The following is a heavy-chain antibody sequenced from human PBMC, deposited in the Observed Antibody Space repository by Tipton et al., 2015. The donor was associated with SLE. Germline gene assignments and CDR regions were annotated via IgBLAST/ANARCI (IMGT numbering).Heavy chain of an antibody. CDR1: GGSISTYF. Sequence: TLSLTCTVSGGSISTYFWSWIRQPPGKGLEWIGYVDYSGTTNYNPSLKSRVTISVDTSKNQFSLKLRSVTAADTAVYYCARTLLEPYYFDYWGQGTLVTVSS. V-gene: IGHV4-59*12. J-gene: IGHJ4*02. D-gene: IGHD3-3*01. CDR2: VDYSGTT. CDR3: ARTLLEPYYFDY.